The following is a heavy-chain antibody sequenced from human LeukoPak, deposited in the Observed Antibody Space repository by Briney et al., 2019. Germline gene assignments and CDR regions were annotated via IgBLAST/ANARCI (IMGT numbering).Heavy chain of an antibody. Sequence: GESLKISCKGSGYSFTSYWIGWVRLMPGKGLEWMGVVYPGDSDIRYSPSFLGQVTFSADKSSSTAYKQWSSLKASDTAMYYCARRRNSAWDFDYWGQGTLVTVSS. D-gene: IGHD6-19*01. V-gene: IGHV5-51*01. J-gene: IGHJ4*02. CDR1: GYSFTSYW. CDR3: ARRRNSAWDFDY. CDR2: VYPGDSDI.